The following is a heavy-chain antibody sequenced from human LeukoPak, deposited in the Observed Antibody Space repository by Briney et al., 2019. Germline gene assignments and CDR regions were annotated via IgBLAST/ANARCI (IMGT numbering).Heavy chain of an antibody. CDR1: GFTFSSYA. Sequence: GGSLRLSCAASGFTFSSYAMSWVRQAPGKGLEWVSAISGSGGSTYYADSVKGRFTISRDNSKNTLYLQMNSLRAEDTAVYYCAKDPRERGVTTVGYWGQGTLVTVSS. V-gene: IGHV3-23*01. J-gene: IGHJ4*02. CDR3: AKDPRERGVTTVGY. D-gene: IGHD4-17*01. CDR2: ISGSGGST.